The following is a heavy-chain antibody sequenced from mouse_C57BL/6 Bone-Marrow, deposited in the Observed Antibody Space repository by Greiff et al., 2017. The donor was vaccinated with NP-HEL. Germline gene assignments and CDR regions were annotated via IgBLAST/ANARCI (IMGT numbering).Heavy chain of an antibody. J-gene: IGHJ2*01. CDR2: ISDGGSYT. V-gene: IGHV5-4*01. D-gene: IGHD2-2*01. Sequence: EVQRVESGGGLVKPGGSLKLSCAASGFTFSSYAMSWVRQTPEKRLEWVATISDGGSYTYYPDNVKGRFTISRDNAKNNLYLQMSHLKSEDTAMYYCAREWLMGYWGQGTTLTVSS. CDR3: AREWLMGY. CDR1: GFTFSSYA.